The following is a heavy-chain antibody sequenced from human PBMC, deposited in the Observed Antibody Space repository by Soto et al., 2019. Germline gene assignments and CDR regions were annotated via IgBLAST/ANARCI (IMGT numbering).Heavy chain of an antibody. V-gene: IGHV1-8*01. J-gene: IGHJ6*02. Sequence: ASVKVSCKASGYTFTSYDINWVRQATGQGLEWMGWMNPNSGNTGYAQKFQGRVTMTRNTSISTAYMELSSLRSEDTAVYYCAGVPHSYYDFWSGYYPGDYYYGMDVWGQGTTVTVSS. D-gene: IGHD3-3*01. CDR3: AGVPHSYYDFWSGYYPGDYYYGMDV. CDR2: MNPNSGNT. CDR1: GYTFTSYD.